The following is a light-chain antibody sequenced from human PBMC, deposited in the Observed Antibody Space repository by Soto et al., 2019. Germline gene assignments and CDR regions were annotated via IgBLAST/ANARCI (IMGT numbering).Light chain of an antibody. Sequence: ALTQPASVSGSPGQSITISCTGTSSDVGGYKYVSWYQLHPGKAPKLMIYEVSNRPSGISNRFSASKSGNTASLTISGLQAEDEADYYCFSYTSSTAYVFGTGTKVTV. CDR3: FSYTSSTAYV. CDR2: EVS. J-gene: IGLJ1*01. CDR1: SSDVGGYKY. V-gene: IGLV2-14*01.